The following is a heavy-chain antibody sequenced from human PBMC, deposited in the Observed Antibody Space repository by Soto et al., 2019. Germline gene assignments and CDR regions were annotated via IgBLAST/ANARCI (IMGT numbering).Heavy chain of an antibody. D-gene: IGHD6-19*01. CDR3: ARENRAWGWAPD. CDR2: IIPIFGTA. V-gene: IGHV1-69*01. Sequence: QVQLVQSGAEVKKPGSSVKVSCKASGGTFSSYAISWVRQAPGQGLEWMGGIIPIFGTANYAQKFQGRVTITADESTSTADMERSSLRCEERGVYYCARENRAWGWAPDWGGGTLVTVSS. CDR1: GGTFSSYA. J-gene: IGHJ4*01.